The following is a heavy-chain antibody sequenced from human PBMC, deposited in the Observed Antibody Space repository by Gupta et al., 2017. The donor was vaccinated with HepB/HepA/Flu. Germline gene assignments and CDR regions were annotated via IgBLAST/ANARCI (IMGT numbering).Heavy chain of an antibody. CDR3: ATRRAVASNWFDP. V-gene: IGHV4-34*01. D-gene: IGHD6-19*01. Sequence: QVQLQQWAAGLFKPSETLSLTCAVYGGSFSGYYWSWIRQPPGKGLEWIGEINHSGSTNYNPALKSRVTISVDTAKNQCSLKLSSVTAADTAVYYCATRRAVASNWFDPRGHGTLVTVSS. CDR2: INHSGST. CDR1: GGSFSGYY. J-gene: IGHJ5*02.